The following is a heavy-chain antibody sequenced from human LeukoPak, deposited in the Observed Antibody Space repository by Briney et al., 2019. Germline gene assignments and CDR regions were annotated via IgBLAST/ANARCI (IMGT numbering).Heavy chain of an antibody. Sequence: GGSLRLSCAASGFTFSDYYMSWVRQAPGKGLEWVSVIYSGGSTYYADSVKGRFTISRDNSKNTLYLQMNSLRAEDTAVYYCARGDTATLPFDYWGQGTLVTISS. CDR2: IYSGGST. CDR3: ARGDTATLPFDY. J-gene: IGHJ4*02. D-gene: IGHD5-18*01. CDR1: GFTFSDYY. V-gene: IGHV3-66*01.